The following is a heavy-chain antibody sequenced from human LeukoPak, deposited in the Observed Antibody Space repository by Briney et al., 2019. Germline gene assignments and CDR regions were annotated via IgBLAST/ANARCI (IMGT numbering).Heavy chain of an antibody. V-gene: IGHV1-69*05. D-gene: IGHD2-15*01. Sequence: ASVKVSCKASGGTFSSYAISWVRQAPGQGLEWMGGLIPIFGTANYAQKFQGRVTITTDESTSTAYMELSSLRSEDTAVYYCARDREGTGGNYYYYGMDVWGQGTTVTVSS. CDR2: LIPIFGTA. CDR3: ARDREGTGGNYYYYGMDV. J-gene: IGHJ6*02. CDR1: GGTFSSYA.